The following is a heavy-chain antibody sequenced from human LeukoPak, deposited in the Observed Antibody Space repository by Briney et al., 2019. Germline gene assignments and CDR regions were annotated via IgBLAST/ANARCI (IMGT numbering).Heavy chain of an antibody. Sequence: SETLSLTCTVSGGSISSHYWRWIRQPPGKGLEWIGYIYYSGSTNYNPSLKSRVTISVDTSKNQFSLKLSSVTAADTAVYYCAREASSSWYLRGAFDIWGQGTMVTVSS. V-gene: IGHV4-59*11. CDR2: IYYSGST. J-gene: IGHJ3*02. CDR3: AREASSSWYLRGAFDI. CDR1: GGSISSHY. D-gene: IGHD6-13*01.